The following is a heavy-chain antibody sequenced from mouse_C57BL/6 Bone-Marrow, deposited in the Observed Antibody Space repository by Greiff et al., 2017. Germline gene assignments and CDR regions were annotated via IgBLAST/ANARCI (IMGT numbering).Heavy chain of an antibody. Sequence: QVQLQQSGAELARPGASVKLSCKASGYTFTSYGISWVKQRTGQGLEWIGEIYPRSGNTYYNEKFKGKATLTADKSSSTAYMELRSLTSEDSAVYFFAKGEIYYDSSFAYWGQGTLVTVSA. D-gene: IGHD2-4*01. V-gene: IGHV1-81*01. CDR1: GYTFTSYG. CDR2: IYPRSGNT. CDR3: AKGEIYYDSSFAY. J-gene: IGHJ3*01.